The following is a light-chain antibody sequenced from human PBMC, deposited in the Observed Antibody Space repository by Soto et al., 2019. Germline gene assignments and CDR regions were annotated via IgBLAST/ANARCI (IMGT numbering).Light chain of an antibody. J-gene: IGLJ1*01. CDR3: SSYSDSGNLHYV. V-gene: IGLV2-8*01. Sequence: QSVLTQPPSASGSPGQSVTISCTGTKNDIGVYDFVSWYQHHPGKAPRLIIYEVVQRPSGVPDRFSGSKSGNTASLTVSGLQAADEADYYCSSYSDSGNLHYVFGTGTQLTVL. CDR2: EVV. CDR1: KNDIGVYDF.